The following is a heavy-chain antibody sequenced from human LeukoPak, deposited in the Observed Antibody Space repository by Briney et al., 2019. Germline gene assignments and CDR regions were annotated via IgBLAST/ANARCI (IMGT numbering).Heavy chain of an antibody. V-gene: IGHV1-69*13. Sequence: ASVKVSCKASGGTFSSYAISWVRQAPGQGLEWIGGIIPIFGTANYAQKFQGRVTITADESTSTAYMEVSSLRSEDTAVYYCARAEYYYDSSGYYPDYWGQGTLVTVSS. CDR3: ARAEYYYDSSGYYPDY. CDR2: IIPIFGTA. D-gene: IGHD3-22*01. J-gene: IGHJ4*02. CDR1: GGTFSSYA.